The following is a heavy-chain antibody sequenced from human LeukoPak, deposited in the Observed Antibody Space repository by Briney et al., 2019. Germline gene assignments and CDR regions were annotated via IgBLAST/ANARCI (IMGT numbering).Heavy chain of an antibody. CDR2: IYHSGST. Sequence: SETLSLTCTVSGYSISSGYYWGWIRQPPGKGLEWIGSIYHSGSTYYNPSLKSRVTISVDTSKNQFSLKLSSVAAADTAVYYCARKYQLLSATDYWGQGTLVTVSS. CDR1: GYSISSGYY. D-gene: IGHD2-2*01. J-gene: IGHJ4*02. V-gene: IGHV4-38-2*02. CDR3: ARKYQLLSATDY.